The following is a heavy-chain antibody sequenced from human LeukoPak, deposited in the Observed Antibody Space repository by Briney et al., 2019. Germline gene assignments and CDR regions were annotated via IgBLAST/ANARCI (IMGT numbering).Heavy chain of an antibody. V-gene: IGHV3-23*01. Sequence: GGSLRLSCAASGFTFSDYYMSWVRQAPGKGLEWVSAISGSGGSTYYADSVKGRFTISRDNSKNTLYLQMNSLRAEDTAVYYCAKDLIKMTTVTTIDYWGQGTLVTVSS. CDR3: AKDLIKMTTVTTIDY. CDR1: GFTFSDYY. J-gene: IGHJ4*02. CDR2: ISGSGGST. D-gene: IGHD4-17*01.